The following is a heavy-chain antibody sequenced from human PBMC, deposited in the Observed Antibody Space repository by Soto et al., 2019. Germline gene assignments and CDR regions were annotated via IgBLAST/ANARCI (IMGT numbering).Heavy chain of an antibody. J-gene: IGHJ4*02. CDR3: AKGEVRGIIPSYIDY. CDR2: ISNDGSNE. D-gene: IGHD3-10*01. CDR1: GFTFRWFG. Sequence: GGSLRLSCAGSGFTFRWFGMNWVRQAPGKGLEWVARISNDGSNEYYVDSVKGRFTISRDNSKNTLYLQMDSLRAEDTAVYYCAKGEVRGIIPSYIDYWGLGTLVTVSS. V-gene: IGHV3-30*18.